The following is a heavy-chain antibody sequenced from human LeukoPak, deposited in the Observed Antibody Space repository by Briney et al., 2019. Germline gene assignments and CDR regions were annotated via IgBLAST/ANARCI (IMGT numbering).Heavy chain of an antibody. J-gene: IGHJ3*02. D-gene: IGHD5-24*01. CDR1: GDSLTSHF. Sequence: SETLSLTCNVSGDSLTSHFWSWIRQTPGKGLEWIGYVFHSGTTNYSPSLKSRVTISLDTSKKQFYLRLASVTAADTAVYYCARRMATITDAFDIWGRGTMVSVSS. CDR2: VFHSGTT. CDR3: ARRMATITDAFDI. V-gene: IGHV4-59*08.